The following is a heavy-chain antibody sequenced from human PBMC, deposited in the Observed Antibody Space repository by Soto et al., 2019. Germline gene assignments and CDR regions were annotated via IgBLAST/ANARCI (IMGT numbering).Heavy chain of an antibody. CDR2: IDYYGNT. D-gene: IGHD3-3*01. J-gene: IGHJ6*02. V-gene: IGHV4-61*05. CDR3: ARDFFGRWQRRPGMDV. CDR1: GDSISSNSHY. Sequence: SETLSLTCTVSGDSISSNSHYWGWIRQPPGKRLEWIGYIDYYGNTNYNPSLKSRITINPDTSKNQFSLQLNSVTPEDTAVYYCARDFFGRWQRRPGMDVWGQGTTVTVSS.